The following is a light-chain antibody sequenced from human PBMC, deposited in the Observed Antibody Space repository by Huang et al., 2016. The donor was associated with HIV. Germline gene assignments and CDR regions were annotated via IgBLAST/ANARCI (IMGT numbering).Light chain of an antibody. CDR2: GAS. J-gene: IGKJ1*01. Sequence: EIVMTQSPATLSVSPGERATLSYRASQGVNDNVAWYQQQPGQAPRLLMYGASTRATGIPARFSGSGSGTEFNLTISSLQSEDFAIYFCQQYNKWPPWTFGQGTKVEIK. CDR1: QGVNDN. V-gene: IGKV3-15*01. CDR3: QQYNKWPPWT.